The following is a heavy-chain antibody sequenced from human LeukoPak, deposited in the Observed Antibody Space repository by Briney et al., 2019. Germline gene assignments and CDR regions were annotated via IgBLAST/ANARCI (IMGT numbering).Heavy chain of an antibody. J-gene: IGHJ4*02. D-gene: IGHD3-16*01. V-gene: IGHV3-11*01. CDR1: GFTFNDYY. CDR3: ASSAERLRPFDY. CDR2: ISSSGSTI. Sequence: GGSLRLSCAASGFTFNDYYKSWIRQAPGKGLEWVSYISSSGSTIYYADSVKGRFTISRDNAKNSLYLQMNSLRAEDTAVYYCASSAERLRPFDYWGQGTLVTVSS.